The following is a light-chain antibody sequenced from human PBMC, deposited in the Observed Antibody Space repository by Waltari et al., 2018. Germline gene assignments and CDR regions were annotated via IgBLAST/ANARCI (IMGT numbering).Light chain of an antibody. Sequence: EIVLTQSPDTLSLSPGERATLSCRASQSLDKYIAWYQQRPGQVPRLLIFHASNRATGIPARFSGSWSRRNYTLTISSLEPEDSALYYCQQRANSALTFGGGTRVEIK. CDR2: HAS. CDR1: QSLDKY. J-gene: IGKJ4*01. V-gene: IGKV3-11*02. CDR3: QQRANSALT.